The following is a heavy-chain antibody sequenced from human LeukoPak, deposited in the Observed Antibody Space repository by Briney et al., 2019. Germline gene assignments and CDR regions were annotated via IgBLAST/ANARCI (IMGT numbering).Heavy chain of an antibody. D-gene: IGHD6-19*01. CDR1: GLTFSSYA. V-gene: IGHV3-23*01. CDR3: SKTIAVADPTDY. J-gene: IGHJ4*02. Sequence: AGGSLRLSCAASGLTFSSYAMSWVRQAPGKGVEWVSAISGSGGNTYYADSVKGRFTISRDNSKNTLYLQMNSLRAEDTAVYYCSKTIAVADPTDYWGQGTLVTVSS. CDR2: ISGSGGNT.